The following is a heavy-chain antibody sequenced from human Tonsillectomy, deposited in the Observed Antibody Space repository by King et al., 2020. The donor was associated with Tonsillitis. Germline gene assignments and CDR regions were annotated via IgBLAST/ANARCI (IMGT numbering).Heavy chain of an antibody. Sequence: ITLKESGPTLVKPTQTLTLTCTFSGFSLSTSGVVVGWIRQPPGKSLEWLALIYWNDDKGYSPSLKSRLTHTKDTSKNKVVLTMTNMDPVDTATYYCAHRHKEGATRLGFDPWGQGTLVTVSS. J-gene: IGHJ5*02. D-gene: IGHD1-26*01. CDR3: AHRHKEGATRLGFDP. V-gene: IGHV2-5*01. CDR1: GFSLSTSGVV. CDR2: IYWNDDK.